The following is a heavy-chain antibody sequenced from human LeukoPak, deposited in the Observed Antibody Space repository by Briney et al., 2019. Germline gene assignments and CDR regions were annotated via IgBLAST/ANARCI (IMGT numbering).Heavy chain of an antibody. V-gene: IGHV3-23*01. CDR3: AKNYYDSSGYGFDF. CDR2: IRGSGGST. J-gene: IGHJ4*02. D-gene: IGHD3-22*01. Sequence: GGSLRLSCAASGFTFSSYAMSWVRQAPGKGLEWVSAIRGSGGSTYYADSVKGRFTNSRDNSKNTLYLQMSSLRAEDTAVYYCAKNYYDSSGYGFDFWGQGTLVTVSS. CDR1: GFTFSSYA.